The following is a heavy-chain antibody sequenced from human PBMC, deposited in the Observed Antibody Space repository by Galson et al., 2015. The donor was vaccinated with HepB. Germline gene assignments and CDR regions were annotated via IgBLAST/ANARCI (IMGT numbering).Heavy chain of an antibody. Sequence: TLSLTCTVSGGSISSGDYYWSWIRQPPGKGLEWIGYIYYSGSTYYNPSLKSRVTISVDTSKNQFSLKLSSVTAADTAVYYCARDYYQLRYYYGMDVWGQGTTVTVSS. J-gene: IGHJ6*02. CDR2: IYYSGST. CDR1: GGSISSGDYY. CDR3: ARDYYQLRYYYGMDV. D-gene: IGHD2-2*01. V-gene: IGHV4-30-4*01.